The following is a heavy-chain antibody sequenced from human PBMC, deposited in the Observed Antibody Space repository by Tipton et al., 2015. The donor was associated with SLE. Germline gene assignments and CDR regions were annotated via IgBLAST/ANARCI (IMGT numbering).Heavy chain of an antibody. CDR3: AKDRYCGGGTCFASYFDL. CDR2: ISGSGSNT. J-gene: IGHJ4*02. D-gene: IGHD2-21*01. V-gene: IGHV3-23*01. Sequence: SWIRQPPGKGLEWVSSISGSGSNTYYADSVRGRFTISRDNSKNTLSLQLNTLRADDTAIYYCAKDRYCGGGTCFASYFDLWGQGTPVTVSS.